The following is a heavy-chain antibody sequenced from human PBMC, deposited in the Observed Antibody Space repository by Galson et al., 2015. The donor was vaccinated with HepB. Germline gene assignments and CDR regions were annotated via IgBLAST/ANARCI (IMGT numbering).Heavy chain of an antibody. J-gene: IGHJ6*03. CDR1: GYSFTSYW. CDR2: IDPSDSYT. CDR3: ARQGQWLVPGGYYYYYYMDV. D-gene: IGHD6-19*01. V-gene: IGHV5-10-1*01. Sequence: QSGAEVKKPGESLRISCKGPGYSFTSYWISWVRQMPGKGLEWMGRIDPSDSYTNYSPSFQGHVTISADKSISTAYLQWSSLKASDTAMYYCARQGQWLVPGGYYYYYYMDVWGKGTTVTVSS.